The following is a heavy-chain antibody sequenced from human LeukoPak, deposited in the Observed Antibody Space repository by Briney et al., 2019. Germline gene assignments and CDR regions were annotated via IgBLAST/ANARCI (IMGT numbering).Heavy chain of an antibody. CDR1: GFTFSSYA. CDR3: ARLEKGWELLDAFDI. CDR2: IKQDGSEK. Sequence: GGSLRLSCAASGFTFSSYAMSWVRQAPGKGLEWVANIKQDGSEKYYVDSVKGRFTISRDNAKNSLYLQMNSLRAEDTAVYYCARLEKGWELLDAFDIWGQGTMVTVSS. D-gene: IGHD1-26*01. J-gene: IGHJ3*02. V-gene: IGHV3-7*01.